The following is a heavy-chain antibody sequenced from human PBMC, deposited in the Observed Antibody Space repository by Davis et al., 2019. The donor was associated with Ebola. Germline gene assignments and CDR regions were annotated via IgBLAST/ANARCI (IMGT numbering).Heavy chain of an antibody. J-gene: IGHJ4*02. Sequence: PGGSLRLSCAASGFTFSDYYMSWIRQAPGKGLEWVSYISSTGSTIYYADSVKGRFTISRDNAKNSLYLQMNSLRAEDTAVYYCARESPVRAARPASPYWGQGTLVTVSS. V-gene: IGHV3-11*01. CDR1: GFTFSDYY. CDR2: ISSTGSTI. D-gene: IGHD6-6*01. CDR3: ARESPVRAARPASPY.